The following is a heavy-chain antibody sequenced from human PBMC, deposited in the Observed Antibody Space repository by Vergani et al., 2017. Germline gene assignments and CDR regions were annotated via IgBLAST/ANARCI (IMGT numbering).Heavy chain of an antibody. J-gene: IGHJ4*02. Sequence: EVQLVESGGGLVQPGRSLRLSCAASGFTFDDYAMHWVRQAPGKGLEWVSGISWNSGSIGYADSVKGRFTISRDNAKNCLYLQMNSLRAEDTALYYCAKQQLANYYFDYWGQGTLVTVSS. V-gene: IGHV3-9*01. CDR1: GFTFDDYA. CDR3: AKQQLANYYFDY. CDR2: ISWNSGSI. D-gene: IGHD6-13*01.